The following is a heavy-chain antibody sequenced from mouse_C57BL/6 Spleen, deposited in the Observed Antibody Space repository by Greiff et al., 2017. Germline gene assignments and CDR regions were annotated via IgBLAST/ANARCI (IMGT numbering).Heavy chain of an antibody. D-gene: IGHD2-5*01. V-gene: IGHV1-80*01. CDR2: IYPGDGDT. Sequence: QVQLQQSGAELVKPGASVKISCKASGYAFSSYWMNWVKQRPGKGLEWIGQIYPGDGDTNYNGKFKGKATLTADKSSSTAYMQLSSLTSEDSAVYFGARSYYSNYDYAMDYWGQGTSVTVSS. J-gene: IGHJ4*01. CDR3: ARSYYSNYDYAMDY. CDR1: GYAFSSYW.